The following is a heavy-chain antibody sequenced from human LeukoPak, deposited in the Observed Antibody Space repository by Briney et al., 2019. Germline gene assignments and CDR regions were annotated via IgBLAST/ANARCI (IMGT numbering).Heavy chain of an antibody. Sequence: SGPTLVKPTQTLTLTCTFSGFLLSTSGGGVGWIRQPPGKALEWLALIYWDDEKRYSPSLKSRLTITKDTSKDQVVLTMTNMDHVDTDTYYCARFLIVVVPAASDIGYCSGGSCPCAFDIWGQGTMVTVSS. J-gene: IGHJ3*02. D-gene: IGHD2-15*01. CDR1: GFLLSTSGGG. CDR3: ARFLIVVVPAASDIGYCSGGSCPCAFDI. V-gene: IGHV2-5*02. CDR2: IYWDDEK.